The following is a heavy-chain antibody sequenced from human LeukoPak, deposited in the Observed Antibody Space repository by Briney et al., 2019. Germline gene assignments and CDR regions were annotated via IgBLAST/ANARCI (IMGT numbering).Heavy chain of an antibody. D-gene: IGHD5-12*01. CDR2: IYYSGST. CDR1: GGSISSYY. J-gene: IGHJ4*02. CDR3: ARGNGGYAVY. Sequence: SETLSLTCTVSGGSISSYYWSWIRQPPGKGLEWIGYIYYSGSTNYNPSLKSRVTISIDTSKNQFSLKRSSVTATDTAIFYCARGNGGYAVYWGQGTLVTVSS. V-gene: IGHV4-59*01.